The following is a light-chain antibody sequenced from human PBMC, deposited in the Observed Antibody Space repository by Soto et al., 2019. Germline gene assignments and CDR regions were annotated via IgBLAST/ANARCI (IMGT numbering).Light chain of an antibody. Sequence: DIQMTQSPSSLSASVGDRVTITCRASQTISTHLHWYQHKPGKAPNLLIYGASSLQTGVPSRFSGSGSGTDLTLSINSLQPEDFATYYCQQSYTSPYTFGQGTELDI. CDR3: QQSYTSPYT. CDR2: GAS. J-gene: IGKJ2*01. CDR1: QTISTH. V-gene: IGKV1-39*01.